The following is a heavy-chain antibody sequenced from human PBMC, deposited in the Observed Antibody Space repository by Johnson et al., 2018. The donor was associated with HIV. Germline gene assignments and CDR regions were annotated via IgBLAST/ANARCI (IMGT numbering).Heavy chain of an antibody. J-gene: IGHJ3*01. Sequence: QVQLVESGGGVVQPGRSLRLSCAASGFTFSSYAMHWVRQAPGKGLEWVAVISYDGSNKYYADSVKGRFTISRDNSKNTLYLQMNSLRAEDTAVYYCARLPIAARPPTDAFDVWGQGTMVTVSS. CDR3: ARLPIAARPPTDAFDV. D-gene: IGHD6-6*01. CDR1: GFTFSSYA. CDR2: ISYDGSNK. V-gene: IGHV3-30*04.